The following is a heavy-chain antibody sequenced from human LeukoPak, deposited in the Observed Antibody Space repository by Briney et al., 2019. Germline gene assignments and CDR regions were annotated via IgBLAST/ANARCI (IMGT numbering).Heavy chain of an antibody. CDR3: AKDRAVVVAAINDY. Sequence: AGGSLRPSCAASGFTFSSYAMSWVRQAPGKGLEWVSAISGSGGSTYYADSVKGRFTISRDNSKNTLYLQMNSLRAEDTAVYYCAKDRAVVVAAINDYWGQGTLVTVSS. D-gene: IGHD2-15*01. CDR2: ISGSGGST. V-gene: IGHV3-23*01. J-gene: IGHJ4*02. CDR1: GFTFSSYA.